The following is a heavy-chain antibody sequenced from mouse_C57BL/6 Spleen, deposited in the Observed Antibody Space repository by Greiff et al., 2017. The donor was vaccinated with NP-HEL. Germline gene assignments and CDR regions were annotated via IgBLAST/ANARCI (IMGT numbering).Heavy chain of an antibody. J-gene: IGHJ1*03. D-gene: IGHD2-3*01. CDR2: IHPNSGST. V-gene: IGHV1-64*01. CDR3: AYPDGYYGGYWYFDV. CDR1: GYTFTSYW. Sequence: VQLQQPGAELVKPGASVKLSCKASGYTFTSYWMHWVKQRPGPGLEWIGMIHPNSGSTNYNEKFKSKATLTVDKSSSTAYMQLSSLTSEDSAVYYWAYPDGYYGGYWYFDVWGTGTTVTVSS.